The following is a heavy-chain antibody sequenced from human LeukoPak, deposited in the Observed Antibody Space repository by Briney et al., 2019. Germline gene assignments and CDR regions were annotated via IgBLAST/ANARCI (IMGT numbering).Heavy chain of an antibody. CDR3: ARFGTTSGRGFDP. Sequence: SETLSLTCAVSGYSISSGYSWGWIRQPPGKGLEWVGTISHTGTIYYNPSLKGRVAISPDTSTNQFSLKLSSVTAADTAVYYCARFGTTSGRGFDPWGQGTLVTVSS. CDR2: ISHTGTI. V-gene: IGHV4-38-2*01. CDR1: GYSISSGYS. D-gene: IGHD2-2*01. J-gene: IGHJ5*02.